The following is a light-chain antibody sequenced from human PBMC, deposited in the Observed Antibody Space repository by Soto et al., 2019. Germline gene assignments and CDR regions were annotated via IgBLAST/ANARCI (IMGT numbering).Light chain of an antibody. CDR3: SAYSGNSKIL. CDR1: SDDIGAHNF. CDR2: EVT. Sequence: QSVLTQPPSASGSPGQSVTISCTGPSDDIGAHNFVCWYQQHPGKAPKLIIYEVTKRPSGVPDRFSGSKSGNTASLTVSGLQAEDEADYFCSAYSGNSKILFG. J-gene: IGLJ2*01. V-gene: IGLV2-8*01.